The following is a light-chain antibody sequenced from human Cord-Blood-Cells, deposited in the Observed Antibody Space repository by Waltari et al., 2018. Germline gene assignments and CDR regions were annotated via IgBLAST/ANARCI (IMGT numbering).Light chain of an antibody. Sequence: QSALTQPASVSGSPGQSITISCTGTSSDVGGYNYVSWYQQHPGKAPKLMIYDVSNRPAGVSNRFSGSKSGNMASLTISGLQAEDEADYYCSSYTSSNYVFGTGTKVTVL. CDR1: SSDVGGYNY. J-gene: IGLJ1*01. CDR2: DVS. V-gene: IGLV2-14*01. CDR3: SSYTSSNYV.